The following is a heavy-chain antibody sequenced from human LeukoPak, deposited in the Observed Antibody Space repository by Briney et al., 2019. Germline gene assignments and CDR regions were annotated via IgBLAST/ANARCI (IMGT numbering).Heavy chain of an antibody. V-gene: IGHV4-34*01. D-gene: IGHD7-27*01. CDR2: INHSGST. CDR3: ARGRVANWGALWYFDL. Sequence: PSETLSLTCAVYGVSFSGYYWSWLRQPPGKGLEWIGEINHSGSTNYNPSHKSRVTISVDTAKNQFSLKLSSVSAADTAVYYCARGRVANWGALWYFDLWGRGTLVTVS. CDR1: GVSFSGYY. J-gene: IGHJ2*01.